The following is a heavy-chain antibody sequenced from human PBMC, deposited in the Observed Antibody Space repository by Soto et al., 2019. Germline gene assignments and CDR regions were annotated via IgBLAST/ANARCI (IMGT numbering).Heavy chain of an antibody. CDR3: ARQAIGRETTTH. D-gene: IGHD1-1*01. J-gene: IGHJ4*02. Sequence: PGESLKISCEASGYSFSSCWIGWVRQMPGKGLEWMAIINPTDSDTRYSPSFRGQVTISANKSISTAYLQWSSLKASDTAMYYCARQAIGRETTTHWGQGTLVTVPS. V-gene: IGHV5-51*01. CDR1: GYSFSSCW. CDR2: INPTDSDT.